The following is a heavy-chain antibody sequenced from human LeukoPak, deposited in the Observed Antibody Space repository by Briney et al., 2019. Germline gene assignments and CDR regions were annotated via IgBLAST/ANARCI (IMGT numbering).Heavy chain of an antibody. CDR1: GLTFSSYS. D-gene: IGHD5-24*01. CDR3: ARVDLTVEMATIDYYYYGMDV. V-gene: IGHV3-21*01. Sequence: GGSLRLSCAASGLTFSSYSMNWVRQAPGKGLEWVSSISSSSSYIYYADSVKGRFTISRDNAKNSLYLQMNSLRAEDTAVYYCARVDLTVEMATIDYYYYGMDVWGQGTTVTVSS. J-gene: IGHJ6*02. CDR2: ISSSSSYI.